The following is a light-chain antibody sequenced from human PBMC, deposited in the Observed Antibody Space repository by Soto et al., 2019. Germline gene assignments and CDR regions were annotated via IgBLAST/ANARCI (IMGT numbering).Light chain of an antibody. CDR3: PKYNSSSPWT. J-gene: IGKJ1*01. CDR1: QSISSW. CDR2: DAS. Sequence: DIQMTQSPSTLSASVGDRVTITCRASQSISSWLAWYQQKPGKAPKLLIYDASSLESGVPSRFSGSGSGTEVTLTISSLQPDDFATYYCPKYNSSSPWTVGQGTKVEIK. V-gene: IGKV1-5*01.